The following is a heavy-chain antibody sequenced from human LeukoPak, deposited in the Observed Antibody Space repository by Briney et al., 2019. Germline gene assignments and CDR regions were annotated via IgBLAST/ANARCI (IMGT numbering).Heavy chain of an antibody. D-gene: IGHD6-13*01. J-gene: IGHJ4*02. Sequence: PGGSLRLSCAASGFTFSSYAMTWVRQAPGKGLEWVSGINWNGGSTDYADSVKGRFTISRDNAKNSLYLQMNSLRAEDTALYYCARYPEGEQQLDYWGQGTLVTVSS. V-gene: IGHV3-20*04. CDR1: GFTFSSYA. CDR2: INWNGGST. CDR3: ARYPEGEQQLDY.